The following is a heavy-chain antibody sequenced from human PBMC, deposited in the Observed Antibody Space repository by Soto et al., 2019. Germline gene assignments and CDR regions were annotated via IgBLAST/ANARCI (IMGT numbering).Heavy chain of an antibody. J-gene: IGHJ4*02. V-gene: IGHV3-23*01. CDR1: GFPFSSYA. CDR3: ARILFMVAPDSEPFDY. Sequence: GGSLRLSCAASGFPFSSYAMSWVRQTPEGGLEWVAAISGGGNDRYYADFVQGRFTFSRDNSRNILYLHMNSLRADDTAMYFCARILFMVAPDSEPFDYWGQGTLVTVSS. CDR2: ISGGGNDR. D-gene: IGHD3-22*01.